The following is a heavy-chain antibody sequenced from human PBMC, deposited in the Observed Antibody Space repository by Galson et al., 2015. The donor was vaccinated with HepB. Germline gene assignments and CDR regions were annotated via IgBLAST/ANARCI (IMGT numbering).Heavy chain of an antibody. V-gene: IGHV3-7*03. D-gene: IGHD3-22*01. CDR2: IKQDGSEK. Sequence: SLRLSCAASGFTFSSYWMSWVRQAPGKGLEWVANIKQDGSEKYYVDSVKGRFTISRDNAKNSLYLRMNSLRAEDTAVYYCARDSGRYYYDSSGYRDYWGQGTLVTVSS. CDR1: GFTFSSYW. J-gene: IGHJ4*02. CDR3: ARDSGRYYYDSSGYRDY.